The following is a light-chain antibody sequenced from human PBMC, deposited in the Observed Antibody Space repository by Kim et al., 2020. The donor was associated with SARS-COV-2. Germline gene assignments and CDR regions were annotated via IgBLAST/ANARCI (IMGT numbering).Light chain of an antibody. Sequence: SYELTQPPSVSVSPGQTASITCSGDNLGDKYACWYQQKPGQSPVLVIYQDSKRPSGIPERFSASNSGNTATLTISGTQAMDEADYYCQAWDSSTAVVFGGGTQLTVL. CDR1: NLGDKY. J-gene: IGLJ3*02. CDR3: QAWDSSTAVV. CDR2: QDS. V-gene: IGLV3-1*01.